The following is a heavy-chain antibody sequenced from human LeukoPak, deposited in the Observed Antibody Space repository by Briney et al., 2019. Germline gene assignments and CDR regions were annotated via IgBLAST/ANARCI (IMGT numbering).Heavy chain of an antibody. CDR1: GGSFSGYY. J-gene: IGHJ3*01. Sequence: PSETLSLTCAVYGGSFSGYYWSWIRQPPGKGLEWIGEINHSGSTNYNPSLKSRVTISVDTSKNQFSLKLSSVTAADTAVYYCARGSPYSSSWYVKAFDLWGQGTMVTVSS. CDR2: INHSGST. CDR3: ARGSPYSSSWYVKAFDL. V-gene: IGHV4-34*01. D-gene: IGHD6-13*01.